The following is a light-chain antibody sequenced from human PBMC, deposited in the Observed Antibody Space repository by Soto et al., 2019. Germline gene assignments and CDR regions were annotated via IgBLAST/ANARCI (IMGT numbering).Light chain of an antibody. CDR1: SGHSTYA. Sequence: QPVLTQSPSASATLGASVKLTCTLDSGHSTYAIAWHQQQPEKGPRYLMKLNSDGSHNKGDGIPDRFSGSSSGADRYLTISSLQSEDEADYYCQTWGAGGVFGGGTQLTVL. CDR3: QTWGAGGV. CDR2: LNSDGSH. J-gene: IGLJ2*01. V-gene: IGLV4-69*01.